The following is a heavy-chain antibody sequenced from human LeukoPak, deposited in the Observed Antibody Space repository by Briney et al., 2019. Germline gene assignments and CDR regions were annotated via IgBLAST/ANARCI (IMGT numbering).Heavy chain of an antibody. CDR2: INPNSGGT. CDR3: ASTFSTGPTNWFDP. J-gene: IGHJ5*02. D-gene: IGHD2-2*01. CDR1: GYTFTCYY. Sequence: ASVKVSCKASGYTFTCYYMHWVRQAPGQGLEWMGWINPNSGGTNYAQKFQGRVTMTRDTSISTAYMELSRLRSDDTAVYYCASTFSTGPTNWFDPWGQGTLVTVSS. V-gene: IGHV1-2*02.